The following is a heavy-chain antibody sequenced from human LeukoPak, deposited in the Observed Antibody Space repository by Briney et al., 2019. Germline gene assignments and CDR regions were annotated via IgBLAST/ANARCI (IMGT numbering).Heavy chain of an antibody. V-gene: IGHV3-73*01. CDR2: IRSKANSYAT. CDR3: TRPLGYCTSTSCLNWFHP. D-gene: IGHD2-2*01. J-gene: IGHJ5*02. CDR1: GFTFSGSA. Sequence: TGGSLKLSCAASGFTFSGSAVHWVRQASGKGLEWVGRIRSKANSYATVYAASVEGGFTISRDDSKNTAYLQMNSLKTEDTAVYYCTRPLGYCTSTSCLNWFHPWGQGTLVTVSS.